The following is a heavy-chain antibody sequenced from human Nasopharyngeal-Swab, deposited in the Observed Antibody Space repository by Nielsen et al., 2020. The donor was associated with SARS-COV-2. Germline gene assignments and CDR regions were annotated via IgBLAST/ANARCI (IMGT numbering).Heavy chain of an antibody. D-gene: IGHD6-19*01. CDR1: GFTFSSYA. CDR3: ANGDTVAGTGY. Sequence: GESLKISCAVSGFTFSSYAMHWVRQAPGKGLEWVAVISYDGSNKYYADSVKGRFTISRDNSKNTLYLQMNSLRAEDTAVYYCANGDTVAGTGYWGQGTLVTVSS. J-gene: IGHJ4*02. CDR2: ISYDGSNK. V-gene: IGHV3-30-3*01.